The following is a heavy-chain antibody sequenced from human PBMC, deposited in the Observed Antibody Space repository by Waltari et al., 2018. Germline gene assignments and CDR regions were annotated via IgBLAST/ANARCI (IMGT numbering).Heavy chain of an antibody. V-gene: IGHV3-23*01. CDR1: GFTFSSYA. D-gene: IGHD1-26*01. J-gene: IGHJ4*02. CDR2: LGPTGDST. CDR3: ARHSTTPDY. Sequence: EVRLLESGGGLVQPGGSLRPACAASGFTFSSYAIAWVRQAPGKGLEWVSTLGPTGDSTYHADSVKGRFTVSRDNSKDTLYLQMNSLRAEDTAVYYCARHSTTPDYWGQGTLVTVSS.